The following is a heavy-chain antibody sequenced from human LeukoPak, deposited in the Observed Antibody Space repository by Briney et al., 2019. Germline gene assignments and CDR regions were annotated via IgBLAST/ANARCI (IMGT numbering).Heavy chain of an antibody. D-gene: IGHD6-19*01. Sequence: SVKVSCKASGGTFSSYAISWVRQAPGQGLEWMGGIIPIFGTANYAQKFQGRVAITADESTSTAYMELSSLRSEDTAVYYCARGTYSSGWYLDWFDPWGQGTLVTVSS. J-gene: IGHJ5*02. CDR2: IIPIFGTA. CDR1: GGTFSSYA. CDR3: ARGTYSSGWYLDWFDP. V-gene: IGHV1-69*13.